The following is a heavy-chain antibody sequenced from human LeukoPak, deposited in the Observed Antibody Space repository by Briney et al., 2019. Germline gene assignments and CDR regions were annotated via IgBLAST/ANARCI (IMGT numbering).Heavy chain of an antibody. CDR3: AREREVVPAAKVWFDP. V-gene: IGHV1-69*13. Sequence: ASVKVSCKASGGTFSSYAISWVRQAPGQGLEWMGGIIPIFGTANYAQKFQGRVTITADESTSTAYMELSSLRSEDTAVYYCAREREVVPAAKVWFDPWGQGTLVTGSS. J-gene: IGHJ5*02. D-gene: IGHD2-2*01. CDR1: GGTFSSYA. CDR2: IIPIFGTA.